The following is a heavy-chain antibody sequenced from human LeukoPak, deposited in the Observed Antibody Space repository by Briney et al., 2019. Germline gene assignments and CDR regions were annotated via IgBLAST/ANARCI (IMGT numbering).Heavy chain of an antibody. CDR1: GDSVTNDFF. Sequence: TSETVSLTCTVSGDSVTNDFFWGWVRQPPGKELEWIGSYCLGRDTYYRPSLKSRVTISVDTSKNQFSLNLNSVTAADTAVYYCARWASISREPGGFFDHWGQGTLVTVSS. CDR2: YCLGRDT. J-gene: IGHJ4*02. V-gene: IGHV4-38-2*02. CDR3: ARWASISREPGGFFDH. D-gene: IGHD1-14*01.